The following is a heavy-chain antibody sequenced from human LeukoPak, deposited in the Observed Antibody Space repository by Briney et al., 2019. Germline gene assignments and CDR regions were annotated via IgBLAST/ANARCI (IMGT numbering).Heavy chain of an antibody. J-gene: IGHJ3*02. CDR2: INAYNGNT. CDR1: GYTFISYG. CDR3: AKYNSYGFGELRGAFDI. V-gene: IGHV1-18*01. Sequence: GASLKDSCKASGYTFISYGISWVRQARGQGHEWMGLINAYNGNTNYAQKLQGRVTMTTDSSTSTAYRELRSLISDDTAVYSCAKYNSYGFGELRGAFDIWGQGTMVTVSS. D-gene: IGHD3-10*01.